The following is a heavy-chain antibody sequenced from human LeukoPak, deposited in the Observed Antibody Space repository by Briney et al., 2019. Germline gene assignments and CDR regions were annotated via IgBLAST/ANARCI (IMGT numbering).Heavy chain of an antibody. Sequence: PSETLSLTCTVSGGSISSGGYYWRWIRQHPGKGLEWIVYIYYSGSTYYNPSLKSRVTISVDTSKTHFSLKLSSVTAADTAVYYCARGIMVRGVIEYNWFDPWGQGTLVTVSS. J-gene: IGHJ5*02. D-gene: IGHD3-10*01. V-gene: IGHV4-31*03. CDR2: IYYSGST. CDR3: ARGIMVRGVIEYNWFDP. CDR1: GGSISSGGYY.